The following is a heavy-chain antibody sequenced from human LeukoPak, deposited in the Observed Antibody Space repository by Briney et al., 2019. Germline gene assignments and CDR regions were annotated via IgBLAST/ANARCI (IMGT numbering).Heavy chain of an antibody. D-gene: IGHD2-15*01. CDR1: GFTFDDYA. CDR3: AKDKFVGDCSGGSCYSYFDY. J-gene: IGHJ4*02. CDR2: ISWNSGSI. V-gene: IGHV3-9*03. Sequence: QPGGSLRLSCAASGFTFDDYAMHWVRQAPGKGLEWVSGISWNSGSIGYADSVKGRFTISRDNAKNSLYLQMNSLRAEDMALYYCAKDKFVGDCSGGSCYSYFDYWGQGTLVTVSS.